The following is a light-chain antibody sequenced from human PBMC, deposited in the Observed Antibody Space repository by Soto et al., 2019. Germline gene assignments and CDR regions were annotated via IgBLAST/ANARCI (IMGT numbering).Light chain of an antibody. V-gene: IGKV3-15*01. CDR2: GAS. CDR3: QQYNNGWT. Sequence: EIVMTQSPATLSVSPGERATLSCRASQSVSSNLAWYQQKPGQAPRRLIYGASTRATGIPARFSGSGSGTEFTLTISSLQSEDFAVYYCQQYNNGWTFGQGTKVEIK. J-gene: IGKJ1*01. CDR1: QSVSSN.